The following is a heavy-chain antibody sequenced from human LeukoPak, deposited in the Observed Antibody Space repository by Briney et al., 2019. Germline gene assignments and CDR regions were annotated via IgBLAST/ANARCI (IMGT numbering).Heavy chain of an antibody. D-gene: IGHD6-13*01. Sequence: ASVKVSCKASRYTFTGYYMHWVRQAPGQGPEWMGRINPNSGGTNYAQKFQGRVTMTRDTSISTAYMELSRLRSDDTAVYYCARWGAAAAGTFDYWGQGTLVTVSS. CDR3: ARWGAAAAGTFDY. CDR2: INPNSGGT. V-gene: IGHV1-2*06. J-gene: IGHJ4*02. CDR1: RYTFTGYY.